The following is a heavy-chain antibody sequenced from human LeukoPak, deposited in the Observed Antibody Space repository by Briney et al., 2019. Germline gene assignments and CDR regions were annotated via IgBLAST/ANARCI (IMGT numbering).Heavy chain of an antibody. Sequence: GGSLRLSCAASGFTFSSYAMSWVRQAPGKGLEWVSTISHSDGTTWYADSVKGRFTISRDNFKNTLYLQMNSLRAEDTALYYCAKARDSSGLFDYWGQGTLVTVSS. CDR1: GFTFSSYA. J-gene: IGHJ4*02. V-gene: IGHV3-23*01. D-gene: IGHD3-22*01. CDR3: AKARDSSGLFDY. CDR2: ISHSDGTT.